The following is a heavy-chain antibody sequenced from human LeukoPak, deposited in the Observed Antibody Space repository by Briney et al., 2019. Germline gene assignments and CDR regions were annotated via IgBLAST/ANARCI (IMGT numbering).Heavy chain of an antibody. CDR3: AKDKGDYFDY. J-gene: IGHJ4*02. CDR2: ISGSGGST. CDR1: GGSFSGYY. V-gene: IGHV3-23*01. Sequence: ETLSLTCAVYGGSFSGYYWSWIRQPPGKGLEWVSAISGSGGSTYYADSVKGRFTISRDNSKNTLYLQMNSLRAEDTAVYYCAKDKGDYFDYWGQGTLVTVSS.